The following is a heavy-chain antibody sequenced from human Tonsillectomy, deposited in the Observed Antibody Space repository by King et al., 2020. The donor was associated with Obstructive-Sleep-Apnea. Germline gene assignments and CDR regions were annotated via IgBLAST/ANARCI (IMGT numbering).Heavy chain of an antibody. D-gene: IGHD4-17*01. CDR1: GGTFSSYA. CDR2: IIPIFGTA. V-gene: IGHV1-69*12. Sequence: QLVQSGAEVKKPGSSVKVSCKASGGTFSSYAISWVRQAPGQGLEWMGGIIPIFGTANYAQKFQGRVTITADESTSTAYMELSSLRSEDTAVYYCASYGDYGDYYYHYGMDVWGQGTTVTVSS. J-gene: IGHJ6*02. CDR3: ASYGDYGDYYYHYGMDV.